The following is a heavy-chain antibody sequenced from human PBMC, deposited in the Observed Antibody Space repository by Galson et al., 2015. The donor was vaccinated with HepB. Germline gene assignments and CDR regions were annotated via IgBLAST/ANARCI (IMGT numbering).Heavy chain of an antibody. CDR1: GFTFSTYG. V-gene: IGHV3-33*01. D-gene: IGHD6-19*01. CDR2: IWSDGSNK. CDR3: VREKYSSGWSYFDY. Sequence: SLRLSCAASGFTFSTYGMHWVRQAPGKGLEWVTVIWSDGSNKYYADSVKGRLTISRDNSKNTLYLQMNSLRAEDTAVYYCVREKYSSGWSYFDYWGQGTLVTVSS. J-gene: IGHJ4*02.